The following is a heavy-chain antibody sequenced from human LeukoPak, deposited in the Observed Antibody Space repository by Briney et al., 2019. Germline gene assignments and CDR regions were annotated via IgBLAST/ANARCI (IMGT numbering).Heavy chain of an antibody. V-gene: IGHV1-24*01. D-gene: IGHD2-2*01. J-gene: IGHJ6*02. Sequence: ASVKVSCKVSGYTLTELSMHWVRQAPGKGLEWMGGFDSEDGETIYAQKFQGRVTMTEDTSTDTAYMELSSLRSEDTAVYYCATSPIVVVPAALLNYYGMDVWGQGTTVTVSS. CDR2: FDSEDGET. CDR3: ATSPIVVVPAALLNYYGMDV. CDR1: GYTLTELS.